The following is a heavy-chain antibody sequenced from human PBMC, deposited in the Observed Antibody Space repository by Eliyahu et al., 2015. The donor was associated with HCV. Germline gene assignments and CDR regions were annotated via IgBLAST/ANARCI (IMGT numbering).Heavy chain of an antibody. CDR3: ARTFAGGVGAPQGY. CDR1: GGSXSSXSYY. J-gene: IGHJ4*02. CDR2: IYYXGST. Sequence: QLQLQESGPGLVKPSETLSLTCXVXGGSXSSXSYYXGWIRQPPGKGLEWIGGIYYXGSTYYNPSLKSRVTISVDTSKNQFSLKLSSVTAADTAVYYCARTFAGGVGAPQGYWGQGTLVTVSS. D-gene: IGHD1-26*01. V-gene: IGHV4-39*01.